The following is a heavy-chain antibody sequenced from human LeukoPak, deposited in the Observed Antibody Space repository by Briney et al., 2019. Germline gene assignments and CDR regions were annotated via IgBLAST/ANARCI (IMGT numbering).Heavy chain of an antibody. J-gene: IGHJ4*02. CDR3: AREAPGIAAIDY. Sequence: WASAKVSCKASGYTFTGYYMHWVRQAPGQGLEWMGWINPDSGGTNYAQKFQGRVTMTRDTSISTAYMELSRLTSDDTAVYYCAREAPGIAAIDYWGQGTLVTVSS. V-gene: IGHV1-2*02. D-gene: IGHD6-13*01. CDR2: INPDSGGT. CDR1: GYTFTGYY.